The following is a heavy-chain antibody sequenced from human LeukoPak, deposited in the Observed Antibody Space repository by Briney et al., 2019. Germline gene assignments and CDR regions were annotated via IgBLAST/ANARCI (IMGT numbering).Heavy chain of an antibody. CDR1: GFTFSSYS. Sequence: PGGSLRLSCAASGFTFSSYSMNWVRQAPGKGLEWVSYISSSSSTIYYADSVKGRFTISRDNAKNSLYLQMNSLRAEDTAVYYCAREERTYSSSWFLFDYWGQGTLVTVSS. CDR2: ISSSSSTI. V-gene: IGHV3-48*01. D-gene: IGHD6-13*01. J-gene: IGHJ4*02. CDR3: AREERTYSSSWFLFDY.